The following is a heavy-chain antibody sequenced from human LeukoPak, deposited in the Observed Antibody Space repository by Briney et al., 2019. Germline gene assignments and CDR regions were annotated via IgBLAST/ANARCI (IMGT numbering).Heavy chain of an antibody. CDR1: GFTFSSYG. CDR3: AKDMVNYYFDY. J-gene: IGHJ4*02. V-gene: IGHV3-33*06. CDR2: IWYDGSNK. D-gene: IGHD5-18*01. Sequence: PGRSLRLSCTASGFTFSSYGMHWVRQAPGKGPEWVAVIWYDGSNKFYADSVKGRFTISRDNSKNTLYLQMNSLRAEDTAVYSCAKDMVNYYFDYWGLGTLVTVSS.